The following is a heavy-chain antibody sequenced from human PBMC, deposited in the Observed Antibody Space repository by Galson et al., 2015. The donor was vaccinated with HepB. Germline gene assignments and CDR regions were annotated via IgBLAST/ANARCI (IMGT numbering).Heavy chain of an antibody. D-gene: IGHD3-10*01. CDR1: GFTFSSYA. V-gene: IGHV3-30*04. CDR2: ISYDGSNK. CDR3: ARGLPMVRGVISDAFDI. J-gene: IGHJ3*02. Sequence: SLRLSCAASGFTFSSYAMHWVRQAPGKGLEWVAVISYDGSNKYYADSVKGRFTISRDNSKNTLYLQMNSLRAEDTAVYYCARGLPMVRGVISDAFDIWGQGTMVTVSS.